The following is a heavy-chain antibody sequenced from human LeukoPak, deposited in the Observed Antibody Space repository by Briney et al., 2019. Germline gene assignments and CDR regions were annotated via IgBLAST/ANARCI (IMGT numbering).Heavy chain of an antibody. CDR3: AKGGSYAPLDY. V-gene: IGHV3-23*01. CDR2: ISDSGGDS. Sequence: GGSLRLSCTASGFTFSSSAMSWIRQAPGKGLDWVSAISDSGGDSIYTDSVKDRFTISRDNSKNTLYLQMNSLRAEDTALYYCAKGGSYAPLDYWGQGTLVTVSS. D-gene: IGHD3-16*01. CDR1: GFTFSSSA. J-gene: IGHJ4*02.